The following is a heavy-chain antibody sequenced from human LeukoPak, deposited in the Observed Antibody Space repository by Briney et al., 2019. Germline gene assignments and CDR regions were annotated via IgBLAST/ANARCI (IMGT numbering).Heavy chain of an antibody. CDR3: ARLAVYPAPDD. V-gene: IGHV4-39*01. CDR2: NSGST. J-gene: IGHJ4*02. Sequence: KPSETLSLTCTVSGGSISSSSYSWDWIRQPPGKGLEWIGSNSGSTYYNPSLKSRVTISVDTSKNQFSLKLSSVTAADTAVYYCARLAVYPAPDDWGQGTLVTVSS. CDR1: GGSISSSSYS. D-gene: IGHD1-14*01.